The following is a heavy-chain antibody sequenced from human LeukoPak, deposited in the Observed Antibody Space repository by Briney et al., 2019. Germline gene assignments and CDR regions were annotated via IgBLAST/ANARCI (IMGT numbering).Heavy chain of an antibody. CDR2: IKQDGSEK. V-gene: IGHV3-7*01. Sequence: GGSLRLSCAASGFTFSSYAMSWVRQAPGKGLEWVANIKQDGSEKYYVDSVKGRFTISRDNAKNSLYLQMNSLRAEDTAVYYCARLGLNDAFDIWGQGTMVTVSS. J-gene: IGHJ3*02. CDR3: ARLGLNDAFDI. CDR1: GFTFSSYA.